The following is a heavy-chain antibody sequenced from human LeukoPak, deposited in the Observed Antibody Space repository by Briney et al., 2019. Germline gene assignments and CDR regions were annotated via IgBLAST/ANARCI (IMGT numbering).Heavy chain of an antibody. Sequence: SETLSPTCTVSGGSISSGSYYWSWIRQPAGKGLEWIGRIYTRGSTNYNPSLKSRVTISVDTSKNQFSLRLSSVTAADTAVYYCARDGFQAGRYYYMDVWGKGTTVTVSS. J-gene: IGHJ6*03. CDR1: GGSISSGSYY. D-gene: IGHD6-6*01. CDR2: IYTRGST. CDR3: ARDGFQAGRYYYMDV. V-gene: IGHV4-61*02.